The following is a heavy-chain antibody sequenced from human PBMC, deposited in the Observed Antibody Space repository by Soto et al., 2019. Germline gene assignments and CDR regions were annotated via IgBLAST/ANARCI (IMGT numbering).Heavy chain of an antibody. Sequence: SETLSLTCSVSVDSINSGDYYWPWMRQAPGKGLQWVVHVYFSGSTNYNPSLKSRVTISLDTSKNQFSRNLRSVTAGDTAVYSCERVPVDTYMIYWSEPWGDGTLVTVSS. CDR1: VDSINSGDYY. V-gene: IGHV4-61*08. CDR2: VYFSGST. J-gene: IGHJ5*02. CDR3: ERVPVDTYMIYWSEP. D-gene: IGHD5-18*01.